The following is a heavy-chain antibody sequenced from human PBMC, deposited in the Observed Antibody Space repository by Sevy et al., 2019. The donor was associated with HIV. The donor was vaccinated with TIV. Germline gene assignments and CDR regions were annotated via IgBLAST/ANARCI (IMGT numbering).Heavy chain of an antibody. J-gene: IGHJ4*02. V-gene: IGHV1-24*01. Sequence: ASVKVSCKVSGYTLTELSMHWVRQAPGKGLEWMGGFDPEDGETIYAQKFQGRVTMTEDTSTDKAYMELSRLRSEDTAVYYCATMKYFYDSSAYLSGDYWGQGTLVTVSS. D-gene: IGHD3-22*01. CDR1: GYTLTELS. CDR3: ATMKYFYDSSAYLSGDY. CDR2: FDPEDGET.